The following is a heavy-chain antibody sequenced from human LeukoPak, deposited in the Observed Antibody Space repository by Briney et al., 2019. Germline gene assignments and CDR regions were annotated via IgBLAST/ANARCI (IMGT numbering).Heavy chain of an antibody. V-gene: IGHV5-51*01. CDR1: VYSFTSYW. Sequence: KVSCKGYVYSFTSYWIGWVRQMPGKGLEWVGIINPADSDTRYSPSFQGQVTISTDKSISTAYLQWSSLKASDTAMYYCARLGDYGMDVWGQGTTVAVSS. CDR3: ARLGDYGMDV. J-gene: IGHJ6*02. CDR2: INPADSDT.